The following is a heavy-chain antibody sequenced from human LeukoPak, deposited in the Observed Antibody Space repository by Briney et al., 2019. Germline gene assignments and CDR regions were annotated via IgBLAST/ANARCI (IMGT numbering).Heavy chain of an antibody. D-gene: IGHD4-11*01. V-gene: IGHV3-74*01. CDR2: INPDGSSA. CDR1: GFTFSDYW. CDR3: ARFKVTVTSIP. Sequence: GGSLRLSCAASGFTFSDYWMHWVRHAPGKGLVWVSRINPDGSSASYADSVKGRFTISRDNAKNTLYLQMNRLRAEDRAVYYCARFKVTVTSIPWGQGTLVTVSS. J-gene: IGHJ5*02.